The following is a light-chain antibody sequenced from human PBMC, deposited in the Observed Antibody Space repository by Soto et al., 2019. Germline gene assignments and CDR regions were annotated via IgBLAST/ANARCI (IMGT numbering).Light chain of an antibody. J-gene: IGLJ1*01. V-gene: IGLV2-14*01. CDR3: SSYTSRSTLDYV. CDR2: EVS. Sequence: QSALTQPASVSGSPGQSITISCTGTSSDVGGYNYVSWYQQHPGKAPKLMIYEVSNRPSGVSNRFSGSKSGNTASLTISGLQAEVEADYYCSSYTSRSTLDYVFGSGTKVTVL. CDR1: SSDVGGYNY.